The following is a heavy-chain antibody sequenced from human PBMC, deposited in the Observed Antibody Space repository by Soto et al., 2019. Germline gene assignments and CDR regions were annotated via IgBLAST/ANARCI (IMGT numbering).Heavy chain of an antibody. CDR3: ARWFTYGNFDFLYY. CDR2: IDSGGRTT. CDR1: GFTFSSDW. J-gene: IGHJ4*02. Sequence: GGSLRLSCAASGFTFSSDWMHWFRQAPGKGLVWVSRIDSGGRTTTYADSVKGRFTISRDNAKNTLYLQMNGLRAEDTALYYCARWFTYGNFDFLYYSGQGSQVTVSS. D-gene: IGHD4-17*01. V-gene: IGHV3-74*01.